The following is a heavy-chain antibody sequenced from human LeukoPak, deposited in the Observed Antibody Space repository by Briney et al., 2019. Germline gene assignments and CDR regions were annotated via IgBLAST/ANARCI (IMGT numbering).Heavy chain of an antibody. CDR3: AKGVYYDSSGYYRYFDY. Sequence: GGSLRLSCAASGFDFNNYVMHWVRQAPGKGLEWVAVISYDGSNIYYSDSVKGRFTISRDNSKNTVYVQMSSLRAEDTAVYYCAKGVYYDSSGYYRYFDYWGQGTLVTVSS. D-gene: IGHD3-22*01. V-gene: IGHV3-30*04. CDR1: GFDFNNYV. J-gene: IGHJ4*02. CDR2: ISYDGSNI.